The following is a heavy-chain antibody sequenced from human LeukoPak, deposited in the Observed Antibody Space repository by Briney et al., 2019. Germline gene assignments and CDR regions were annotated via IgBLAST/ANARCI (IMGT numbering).Heavy chain of an antibody. CDR3: ASSTSFDF. CDR1: GFTFSSYI. Sequence: GGSLRHSCAASGFTFSSYIMNWVRQAPGKGLEWVSYISGGGSAMYYADSVKGRFTISRDNAKNSLYLQMNSLRDEDTAVYYCASSTSFDFWGQGTMVTVSS. V-gene: IGHV3-48*02. J-gene: IGHJ4*02. CDR2: ISGGGSAM.